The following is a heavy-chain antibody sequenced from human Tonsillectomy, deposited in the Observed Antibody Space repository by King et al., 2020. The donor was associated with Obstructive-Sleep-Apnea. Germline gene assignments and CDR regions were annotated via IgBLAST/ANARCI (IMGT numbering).Heavy chain of an antibody. CDR2: MYYSGNT. CDR1: GGSISNYY. Sequence: VQLQESGPGLVKPSETLSLTCTVSGGSISNYYWSWIRQPPGKGLEWIGYMYYSGNTNFNPSHKSRFTISADTSKIQISLRLSSVTAADTAVYYCARHRGVEDYGGYGDYFDYWGQGTLVTVSS. V-gene: IGHV4-59*08. D-gene: IGHD5-12*01. J-gene: IGHJ4*02. CDR3: ARHRGVEDYGGYGDYFDY.